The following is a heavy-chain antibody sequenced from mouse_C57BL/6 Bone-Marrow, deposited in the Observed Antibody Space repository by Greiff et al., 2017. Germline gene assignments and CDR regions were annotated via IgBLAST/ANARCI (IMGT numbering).Heavy chain of an antibody. D-gene: IGHD3-2*02. V-gene: IGHV5-6*01. Sequence: EVMLVESGGDLVKPGGSLKLSCAASGFTFSSYGMSWVRQTPDKRLEWVATISSGGSYTYYPDSVKGRFTISRDNAKNTLYLQMSSLKSEDTAMYYCARQGTAQAVDYWGQGTTLTVSS. J-gene: IGHJ2*01. CDR1: GFTFSSYG. CDR3: ARQGTAQAVDY. CDR2: ISSGGSYT.